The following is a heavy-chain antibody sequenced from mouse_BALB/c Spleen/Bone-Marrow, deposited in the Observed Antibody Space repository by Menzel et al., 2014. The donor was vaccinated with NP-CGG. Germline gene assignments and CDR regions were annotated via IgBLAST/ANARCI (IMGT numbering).Heavy chain of an antibody. V-gene: IGHV5-6-4*01. CDR3: TREDYGYTFAY. J-gene: IGHJ3*01. CDR2: ISSGGSYT. D-gene: IGHD1-2*01. CDR1: GFTFSSYT. Sequence: EVKLMESGGGLVKPGGSLKLSCAASGFTFSSYTMSWVRQTPEKRLEWVATISSGGSYTYYPDSVKGRFTISRDNAKNTLYLRMSSLKSEDTAMYYCTREDYGYTFAYWGQGTLVTVSA.